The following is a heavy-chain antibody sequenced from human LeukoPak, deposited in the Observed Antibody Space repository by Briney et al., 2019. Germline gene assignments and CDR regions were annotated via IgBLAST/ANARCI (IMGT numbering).Heavy chain of an antibody. CDR1: GLTFSSYG. CDR3: ARDGGYGMDV. J-gene: IGHJ6*02. D-gene: IGHD3-16*01. CDR2: ISYDGSNK. Sequence: GGSLRLSCAVSGLTFSSYGMHWVRQAPGKGLEWVAVISYDGSNKFYADSVKGRFTISRDNSKNTLYLQMNSLRAEDTAVYYCARDGGYGMDVWGQGTTVTVSS. V-gene: IGHV3-30*03.